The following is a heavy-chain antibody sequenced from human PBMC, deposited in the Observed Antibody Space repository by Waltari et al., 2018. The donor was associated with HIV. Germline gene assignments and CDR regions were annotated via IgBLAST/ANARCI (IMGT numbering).Heavy chain of an antibody. D-gene: IGHD2-21*01. CDR2: TNPSDGNT. CDR3: ARVGGYGGNSGYFFDY. J-gene: IGHJ4*02. Sequence: QVQLVQSGAEVKKSGASVKVSCKASGYTFTSYYMHWVRQAPGQGLQWMGITNPSDGNTSYAQKFQGRVTMTRDTSTGTVYMELSSLRSEDTAVYSCARVGGYGGNSGYFFDYWGQGTLVTVSS. V-gene: IGHV1-46*01. CDR1: GYTFTSYY.